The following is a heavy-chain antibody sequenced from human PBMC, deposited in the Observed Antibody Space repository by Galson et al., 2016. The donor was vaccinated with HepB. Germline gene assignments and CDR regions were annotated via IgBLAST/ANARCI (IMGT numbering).Heavy chain of an antibody. J-gene: IGHJ6*02. V-gene: IGHV1-8*01. D-gene: IGHD3-3*01. CDR3: ARGGAYNGVWSGYYSSVFYGLNV. Sequence: SVKVSCKASGYTFTSFEMHWVRLATGQGPEWMGWVNPNTDNTGYAQRFQDRVTLTVNTSINTTYMELSGLSSEDTAIYFCARGGAYNGVWSGYYSSVFYGLNVWGQGTSLTVSS. CDR1: GYTFTSFE. CDR2: VNPNTDNT.